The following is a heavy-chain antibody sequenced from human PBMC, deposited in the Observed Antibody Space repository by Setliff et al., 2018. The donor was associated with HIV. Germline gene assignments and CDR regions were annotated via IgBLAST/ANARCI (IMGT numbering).Heavy chain of an antibody. D-gene: IGHD3-10*01. V-gene: IGHV1-3*01. CDR2: INVGKGDT. CDR3: ARGALLAVFDFDH. CDR1: GGTFRKYS. J-gene: IGHJ4*01. Sequence: ASVKVSCKASGGTFRKYSINWVRQAPGQGLEWMGWINVGKGDTKYSQEFQGRITITTDTSANTGYMELSSLRSDDTAVYFCARGALLAVFDFDHWGHGTLVTVSS.